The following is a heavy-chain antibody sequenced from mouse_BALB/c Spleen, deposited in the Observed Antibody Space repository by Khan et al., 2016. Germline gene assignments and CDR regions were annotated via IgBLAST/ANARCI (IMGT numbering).Heavy chain of an antibody. CDR2: INPDSSTI. D-gene: IGHD2-13*01. J-gene: IGHJ3*01. V-gene: IGHV4-1*02. Sequence: EVKLLESGGGLVQPGGSLKLSCAASGFDFSRYWMSWVRQAPGKGLEWIGEINPDSSTINYTPSLKDKFIISRDNAKNTLYMQMSKVRSENTAHYYCASHVTTTAWCAYCSQGTLVTVSA. CDR1: GFDFSRYW. CDR3: ASHVTTTAWCAY.